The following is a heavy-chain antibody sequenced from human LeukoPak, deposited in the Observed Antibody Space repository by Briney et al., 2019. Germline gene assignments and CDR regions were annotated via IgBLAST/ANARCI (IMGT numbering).Heavy chain of an antibody. CDR1: GYSISSGYY. CDR2: IYYSGST. V-gene: IGHV4-38-2*02. D-gene: IGHD3-10*01. Sequence: SETLSLTCTVSGYSISSGYYWGWIRQPPGKGLEWIGSIYYSGSTYYNPSLKSRVTISVDTSKNQFSLKLSSVTAADTAVYYCARVVRYYGSGSPRPYYYYGMDVWGQGTTVTVSS. CDR3: ARVVRYYGSGSPRPYYYYGMDV. J-gene: IGHJ6*02.